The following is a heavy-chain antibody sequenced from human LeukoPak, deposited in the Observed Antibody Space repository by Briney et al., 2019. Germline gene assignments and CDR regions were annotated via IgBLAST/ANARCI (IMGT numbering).Heavy chain of an antibody. CDR2: IIPIFGTA. Sequence: ASVKVSCKASGYTFTSYAISWVRQAPGQGLEWMGGIIPIFGTANYAQKFQGRVTITADESTSTAYMELSSLRSEDTAGYYCAWGGLRFLEWLEFDYWGQGTLVTVSS. D-gene: IGHD3-3*01. J-gene: IGHJ4*02. CDR3: AWGGLRFLEWLEFDY. CDR1: GYTFTSYA. V-gene: IGHV1-69*13.